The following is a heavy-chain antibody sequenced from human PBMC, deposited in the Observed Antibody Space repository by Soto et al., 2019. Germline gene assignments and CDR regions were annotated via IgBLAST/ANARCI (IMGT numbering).Heavy chain of an antibody. CDR1: GFSLSTSGVG. V-gene: IGHV2-5*02. CDR3: AHRGYYGAGIDY. J-gene: IGHJ4*02. Sequence: QITLKESGPTLVKPTQTLTLTCTFSGFSLSTSGVGVGWIRQPPGKALEWLALIYWDDDKRYSPSLKSRLTLXKXXSKHQVVLTMTNRDPVATATYSRAHRGYYGAGIDYWGQGTLVTVSS. CDR2: IYWDDDK. D-gene: IGHD3-10*01.